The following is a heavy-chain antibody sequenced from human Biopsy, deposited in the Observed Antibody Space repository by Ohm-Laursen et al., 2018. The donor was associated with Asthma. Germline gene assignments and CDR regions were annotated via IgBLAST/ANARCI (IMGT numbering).Heavy chain of an antibody. V-gene: IGHV3-30*18. Sequence: SLRLSCAASGFTFSTYGMHWVRQAPGKGLEWVAYIAWDGINSYYADSVKGRFTISRDNSRNTLYLQKNSLRPEDTAVYYCAKELFPGWELRRGPDSWGQGTLVTVSS. CDR2: IAWDGINS. D-gene: IGHD1-26*01. CDR1: GFTFSTYG. CDR3: AKELFPGWELRRGPDS. J-gene: IGHJ4*02.